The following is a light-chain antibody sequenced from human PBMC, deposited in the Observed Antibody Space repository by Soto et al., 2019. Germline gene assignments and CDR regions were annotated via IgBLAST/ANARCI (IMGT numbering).Light chain of an antibody. V-gene: IGLV1-44*01. CDR1: SSNIGSNT. CDR3: AARDDRLNGPV. CDR2: SNN. J-gene: IGLJ2*01. Sequence: QSVLTQPPSASGTPGQRVTISCSGSSSNIGSNTVNWYQQLPGTAPKLLIYSNNQRPSGVPDRFSGSKSGTSASLAISGLQSEDEADYYCAARDDRLNGPVFGGGTKLTVL.